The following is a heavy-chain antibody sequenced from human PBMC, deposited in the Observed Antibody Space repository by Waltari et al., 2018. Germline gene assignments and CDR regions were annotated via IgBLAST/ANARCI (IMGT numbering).Heavy chain of an antibody. Sequence: EVQLVESGGGLVHPGGSLRLSCAASGFPFSTYYMNWVRQAPGKGLEWVSSISSGSGFIYYADSVKGRFTISRDNAKDSLYLQMNSLRDEDTALYYCVRAGHLDCWGQGTLVTVSS. CDR3: VRAGHLDC. V-gene: IGHV3-48*02. J-gene: IGHJ4*02. CDR2: ISSGSGFI. CDR1: GFPFSTYY.